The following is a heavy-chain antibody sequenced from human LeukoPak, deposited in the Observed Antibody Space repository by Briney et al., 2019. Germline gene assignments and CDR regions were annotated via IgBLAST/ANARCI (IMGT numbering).Heavy chain of an antibody. CDR3: ARDRSGSYYNGPDAFDI. V-gene: IGHV3-48*01. D-gene: IGHD3-10*01. CDR1: GFTFSSYS. Sequence: PGGSLRLSCAASGFTFSSYSMNWVRQAPGKGLEWVSYISSSSSTIYYADSVKGRFTISRDNAKNSLYLQMNSLRAEDTAVYHCARDRSGSYYNGPDAFDIWGQGTMVTASS. CDR2: ISSSSSTI. J-gene: IGHJ3*02.